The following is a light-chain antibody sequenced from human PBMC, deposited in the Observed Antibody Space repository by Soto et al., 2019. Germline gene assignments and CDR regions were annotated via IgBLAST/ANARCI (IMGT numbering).Light chain of an antibody. J-gene: IGLJ2*01. CDR2: DVS. V-gene: IGLV2-14*03. Sequence: QSALTQPASVSGSPGQSITISCTGTSSEVGGYNYVSWYQHYPGKAPKLMIYDVSNRPSGVSDRFSGSKSGNTASLTISGLQTEDEADYYCSSYTSSNTIVVFGGGTKLTVL. CDR3: SSYTSSNTIVV. CDR1: SSEVGGYNY.